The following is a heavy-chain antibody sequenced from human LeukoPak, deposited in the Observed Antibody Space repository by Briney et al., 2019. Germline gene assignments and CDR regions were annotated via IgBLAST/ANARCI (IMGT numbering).Heavy chain of an antibody. D-gene: IGHD5-24*01. CDR1: GGSFDNSYC. Sequence: PSETLSLICTVSGGSFDNSYCWTWVRQSPGKRPEWIATIYSSAFTYYNPSLRSRVTISGDRSKNLFSLRLTSVTAADTAVYYCARGSDDYKLGNYWGQGILVTVSS. CDR3: ARGSDDYKLGNY. CDR2: IYSSAFT. J-gene: IGHJ4*02. V-gene: IGHV4-39*01.